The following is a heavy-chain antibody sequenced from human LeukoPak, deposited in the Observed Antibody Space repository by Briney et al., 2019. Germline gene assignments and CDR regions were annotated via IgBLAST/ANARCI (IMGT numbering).Heavy chain of an antibody. Sequence: GASVKVSCKASGYTFSDYGINWVRQAPGQGLEWMGWISVYDGKTNYLQRLQGRVTMTTDTSTSTSYMELRSLKSDDAAVYYCARDYCRGDGCHHALGYWGQGTLSPSPQ. CDR2: ISVYDGKT. CDR3: ARDYCRGDGCHHALGY. D-gene: IGHD2-21*01. V-gene: IGHV1-18*01. CDR1: GYTFSDYG. J-gene: IGHJ4*02.